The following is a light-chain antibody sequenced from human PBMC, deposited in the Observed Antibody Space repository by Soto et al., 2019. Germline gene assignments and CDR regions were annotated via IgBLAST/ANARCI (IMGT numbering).Light chain of an antibody. CDR2: EVI. J-gene: IGLJ1*01. Sequence: QSALTQPPSASGSLGQSVTISCTGTSSDVGGYDYVSWYQQHPGKAPNLIIYEVIKRPSGVPDRFSGSRSGNTASLTISGLQAEDEADYSCCSYAGGGTSRVFGTGTKVTVL. V-gene: IGLV2-8*01. CDR1: SSDVGGYDY. CDR3: CSYAGGGTSRV.